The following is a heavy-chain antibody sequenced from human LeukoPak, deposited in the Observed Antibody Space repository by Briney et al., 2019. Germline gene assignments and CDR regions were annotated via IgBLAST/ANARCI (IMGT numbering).Heavy chain of an antibody. Sequence: ASVKVSCKVSGYTFTGYYIHWVRQAPGQGLEWMGWINPNSGGTTYAQKFQGRVTMTSDTSINTAYMELSRLRSDDTAVFYCARDTFGSGSFVDYWGQGTLVTVSS. V-gene: IGHV1-2*02. D-gene: IGHD3-10*01. CDR3: ARDTFGSGSFVDY. CDR1: GYTFTGYY. CDR2: INPNSGGT. J-gene: IGHJ4*02.